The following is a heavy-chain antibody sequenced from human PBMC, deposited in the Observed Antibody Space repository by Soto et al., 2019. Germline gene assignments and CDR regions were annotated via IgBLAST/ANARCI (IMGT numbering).Heavy chain of an antibody. Sequence: GGSLRLSCAASGFTFSSYGMHWVRQAPGKGLEWVAVISYDGSNKYYADSVKGRFTISRDNSKNTLYLQMNSLRAEDTAVYYCAKEKSSGWYSRAFDIWGQGTMVTVSS. D-gene: IGHD6-19*01. CDR1: GFTFSSYG. CDR2: ISYDGSNK. J-gene: IGHJ3*02. CDR3: AKEKSSGWYSRAFDI. V-gene: IGHV3-30*18.